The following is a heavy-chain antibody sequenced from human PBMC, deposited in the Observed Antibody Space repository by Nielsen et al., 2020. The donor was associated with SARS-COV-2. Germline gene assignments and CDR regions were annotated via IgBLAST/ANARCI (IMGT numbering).Heavy chain of an antibody. J-gene: IGHJ6*03. CDR2: ITHSGST. Sequence: SETLSLTCAVYGDSFSGYYWTWIRQPPGKGLEWIGEITHSGSTTYTPSLKSRVTISVGTSKNQFSLRLTSVTAADTAVYYCARSVAEMVRGYYMDVWGKGTTVTVSS. D-gene: IGHD5-24*01. CDR1: GDSFSGYY. V-gene: IGHV4-34*01. CDR3: ARSVAEMVRGYYMDV.